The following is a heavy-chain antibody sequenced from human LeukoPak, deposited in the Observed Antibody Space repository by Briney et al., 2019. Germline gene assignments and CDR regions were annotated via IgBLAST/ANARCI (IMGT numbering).Heavy chain of an antibody. J-gene: IGHJ4*02. CDR3: AKGIQWELPLEY. Sequence: PGGSLRLSSAASAFTFKNYDMSRVPQAPGKGLEGAKVISGRSDKTYYAGSAKGRFTISRDNSKNTLYLQMNSLRDVDTAIYYCAKGIQWELPLEYWGQGTLVTVSS. D-gene: IGHD1-26*01. CDR2: ISGRSDKT. CDR1: AFTFKNYD. V-gene: IGHV3-23*01.